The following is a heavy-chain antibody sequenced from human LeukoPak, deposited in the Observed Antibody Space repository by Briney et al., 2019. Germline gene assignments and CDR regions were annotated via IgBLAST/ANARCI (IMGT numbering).Heavy chain of an antibody. D-gene: IGHD5-18*01. V-gene: IGHV1-46*01. CDR1: GYTFTSYY. Sequence: ASVKVSCKASGYTFTSYYMHWVRQAPGQGLEWIGIINPSGGSTSYAQKFQGRVTMTRDTSTSTVYMELSSLRSEDTAVYYCARGGVRTGIQLWEFGYWGQGTLVTVSS. J-gene: IGHJ4*02. CDR2: INPSGGST. CDR3: ARGGVRTGIQLWEFGY.